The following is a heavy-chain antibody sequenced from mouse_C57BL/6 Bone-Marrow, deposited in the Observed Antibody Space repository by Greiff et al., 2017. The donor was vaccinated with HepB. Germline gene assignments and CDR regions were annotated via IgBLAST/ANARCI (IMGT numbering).Heavy chain of an antibody. J-gene: IGHJ2*01. D-gene: IGHD1-1*01. CDR3: ARNYGSSYDFDY. V-gene: IGHV14-3*01. CDR2: IDPANGNT. CDR1: GFNIKNTY. Sequence: EVQRVESVAELVRPGASVKLSCTASGFNIKNTYMHWVKQRPEQGLEWIGRIDPANGNTKYAPKFQGKATITADTSSNTAYLQLSSLTSEDTAIYYCARNYGSSYDFDYWGQGTTLTVSS.